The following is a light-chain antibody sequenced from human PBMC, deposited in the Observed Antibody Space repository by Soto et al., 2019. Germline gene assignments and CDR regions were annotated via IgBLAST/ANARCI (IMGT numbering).Light chain of an antibody. J-gene: IGKJ5*01. CDR2: AAS. V-gene: IGKV1-39*01. Sequence: DIQLNPSPSSLSASVGDRVTITCRASQSISTYLNWYHQKPGKAPKLLIYAASSLQSGVPSRFTGSGSGIDFTLTISSLQPEDFATYYCQQFHSYPITFGQGTRLEI. CDR1: QSISTY. CDR3: QQFHSYPIT.